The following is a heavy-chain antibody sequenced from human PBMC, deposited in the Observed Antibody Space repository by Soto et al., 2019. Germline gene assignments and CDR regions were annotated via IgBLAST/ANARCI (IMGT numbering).Heavy chain of an antibody. Sequence: QAQLVESGGGVVQPGRSLRLSCAASGFTSKNYAFHWVRQAPGKGLEWVAVISFDGNNKYYADSVKGRFTISRDNVENTVYLQMNSLRPEDAAVYVCAREDDYIDRYYYYGSDVWGQGTSVTVSS. CDR1: GFTSKNYA. CDR3: AREDDYIDRYYYYGSDV. J-gene: IGHJ6*02. D-gene: IGHD4-4*01. V-gene: IGHV3-30-3*01. CDR2: ISFDGNNK.